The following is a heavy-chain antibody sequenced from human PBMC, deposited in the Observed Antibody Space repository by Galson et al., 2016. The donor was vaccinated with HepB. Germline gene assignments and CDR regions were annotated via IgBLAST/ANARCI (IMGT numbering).Heavy chain of an antibody. CDR1: GFTFNTYG. V-gene: IGHV3-48*02. D-gene: IGHD2/OR15-2a*01. Sequence: SLRLSCAAFGFTFNTYGMNWVRQAPGKGLEWISFISSSSDIIHYADSVKGRFTISRDNAKNALYLQMNSLRDEDMAVYYCARNPEVNIILQHWGQGTLVTVSS. CDR3: ARNPEVNIILQH. CDR2: ISSSSDII. J-gene: IGHJ1*01.